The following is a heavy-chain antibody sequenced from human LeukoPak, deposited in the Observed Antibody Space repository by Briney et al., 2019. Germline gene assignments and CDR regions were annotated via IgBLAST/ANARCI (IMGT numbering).Heavy chain of an antibody. CDR1: GYTYTSYY. V-gene: IGHV1-46*01. Sequence: ASVKVSCKASGYTYTSYYMHWVRQAPGRGLEGVGIIHHSGGSTSYAQKFQGRVTMTRDTSTSTVYMELSSLRSEDTAVYYCARVMEQQLADNWFDPWGQGTLVTVSS. J-gene: IGHJ5*02. D-gene: IGHD6-13*01. CDR3: ARVMEQQLADNWFDP. CDR2: IHHSGGST.